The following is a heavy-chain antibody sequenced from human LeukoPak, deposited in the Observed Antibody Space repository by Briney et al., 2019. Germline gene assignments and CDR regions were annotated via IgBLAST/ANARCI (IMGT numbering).Heavy chain of an antibody. CDR2: VRNDGTTQ. CDR3: AKDRIVAVAEGFDH. Sequence: GGSLRLSCAASGFSFRTYGMHWVRQAPGKGLEWVALVRNDGTTQYYADSVKGRFTISRDNSKNTLFLQMDLLRPDDTAVYYCAKDRIVAVAEGFDHWGQRTLVTVSS. V-gene: IGHV3-30*02. J-gene: IGHJ5*02. D-gene: IGHD2-2*01. CDR1: GFSFRTYG.